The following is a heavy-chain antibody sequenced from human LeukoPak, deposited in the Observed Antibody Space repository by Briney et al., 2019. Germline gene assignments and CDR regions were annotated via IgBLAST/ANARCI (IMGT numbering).Heavy chain of an antibody. CDR3: ARGTAITMVRGVKGWFDP. CDR2: ISSSSSDI. CDR1: GFTFSSNS. V-gene: IGHV3-21*01. D-gene: IGHD3-10*01. J-gene: IGHJ5*02. Sequence: GGSLRLSCAASGFTFSSNSMNWVRQAPGKGLEWVSSISSSSSDIYYADPVKGRFTISRDNAKNSLYLQMNSLRAEDTAVYYCARGTAITMVRGVKGWFDPWGQGTLVTVSS.